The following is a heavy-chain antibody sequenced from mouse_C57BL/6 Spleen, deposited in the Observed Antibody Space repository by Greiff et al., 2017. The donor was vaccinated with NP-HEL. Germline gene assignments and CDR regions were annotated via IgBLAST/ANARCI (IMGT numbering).Heavy chain of an antibody. V-gene: IGHV2-3*01. J-gene: IGHJ1*03. D-gene: IGHD1-1*01. CDR1: GFSLTSYG. Sequence: VKVVESGPGLVAPSQSLSITCTVSGFSLTSYGVSWVRQPPGKGLEWLGVIWGDGSTNYHSALISRLSISKDNSKSQVFLKLNSLQTDDTATYYCAKEGTTVPDWYFDVWGTGTTVTVSS. CDR2: IWGDGST. CDR3: AKEGTTVPDWYFDV.